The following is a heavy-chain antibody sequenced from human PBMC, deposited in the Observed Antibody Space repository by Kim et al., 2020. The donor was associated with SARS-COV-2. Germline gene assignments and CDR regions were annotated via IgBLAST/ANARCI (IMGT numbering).Heavy chain of an antibody. D-gene: IGHD3-3*01. CDR3: ARTRITIFGVVNYIDV. V-gene: IGHV1-18*01. CDR1: GYTFTSYG. Sequence: ASVKVSCKASGYTFTSYGISWVRQAPGQGLEWMGWISVYNGNTNYAQKLQGRVTMTTDTSTSTAYMELRSLRSDDTAVYYCARTRITIFGVVNYIDVGGKGTTVTVTS. CDR2: ISVYNGNT. J-gene: IGHJ6*03.